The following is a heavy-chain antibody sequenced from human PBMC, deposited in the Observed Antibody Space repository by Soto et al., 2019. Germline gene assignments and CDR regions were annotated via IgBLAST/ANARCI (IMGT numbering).Heavy chain of an antibody. CDR1: GYSFTSYW. CDR2: IDPSDSYT. Sequence: PGESLKISCKGSGYSFTSYWISWVRQMPGKGLEWMGRIDPSDSYTNYSPSFQGHVTISADKSISTAYLQWSSLKASDTAMYYCARPRVGSSWNYYYYGMDVWGQGTTVTVSS. J-gene: IGHJ6*02. V-gene: IGHV5-10-1*01. D-gene: IGHD6-13*01. CDR3: ARPRVGSSWNYYYYGMDV.